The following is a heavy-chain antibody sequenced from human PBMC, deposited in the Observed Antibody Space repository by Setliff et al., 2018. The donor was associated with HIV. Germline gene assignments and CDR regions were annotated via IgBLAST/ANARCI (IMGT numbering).Heavy chain of an antibody. CDR2: IYSNGRT. CDR1: GGSITSGSYY. V-gene: IGHV4-61*02. Sequence: SETLSLTCTVSGGSITSGSYYWSWIRQPAGKGLEWIGRIYSNGRTTHNPSLKSRVTISVDTSENQFSLKLNSVTAADTAVYYCARRGRDGVFIMFATGFDPWGQGALITVSS. D-gene: IGHD2-8*01. CDR3: ARRGRDGVFIMFATGFDP. J-gene: IGHJ5*02.